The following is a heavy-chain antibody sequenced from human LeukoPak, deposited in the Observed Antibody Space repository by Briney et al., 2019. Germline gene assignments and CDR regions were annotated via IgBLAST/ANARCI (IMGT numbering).Heavy chain of an antibody. Sequence: GSLRLSCAASGNYWMHWVRQAPGKGLVWVSHINSDGSWTSYADSVKGRFTISKDNAKNTVYLQMNSLRAEDTAVYYCVSFYETYWGRGTLVTVSS. J-gene: IGHJ4*02. CDR3: VSFYETY. V-gene: IGHV3-74*01. D-gene: IGHD2/OR15-2a*01. CDR2: INSDGSWT. CDR1: GNYW.